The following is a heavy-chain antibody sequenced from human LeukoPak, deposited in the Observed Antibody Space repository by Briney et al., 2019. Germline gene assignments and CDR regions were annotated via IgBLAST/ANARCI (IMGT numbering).Heavy chain of an antibody. V-gene: IGHV1-3*03. CDR1: GYTFTSYA. CDR3: ARAVGHCSGGSCALNWFDP. D-gene: IGHD2-15*01. Sequence: ASVKVSCKASGYTFTSYAMHWVRQAPGQRLEWMGWINAGNGNTKYSQEFQGRVTITRDTSASTAYMELSSLRSEDMAVYYCARAVGHCSGGSCALNWFDPWGQGTLVTVSS. CDR2: INAGNGNT. J-gene: IGHJ5*02.